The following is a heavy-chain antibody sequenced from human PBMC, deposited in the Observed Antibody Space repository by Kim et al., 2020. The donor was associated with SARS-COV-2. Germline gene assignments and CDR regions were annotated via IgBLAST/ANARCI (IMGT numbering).Heavy chain of an antibody. CDR3: ARHDYGDYGPFDY. D-gene: IGHD4-17*01. J-gene: IGHJ4*02. V-gene: IGHV4-39*01. Sequence: YTPTTRGRVTISVDTSKNQFSLKLSSVHAADTAVYYCARHDYGDYGPFDYWGQGTLVTVSS.